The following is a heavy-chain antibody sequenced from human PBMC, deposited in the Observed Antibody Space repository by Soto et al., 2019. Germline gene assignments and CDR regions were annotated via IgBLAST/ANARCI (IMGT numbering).Heavy chain of an antibody. J-gene: IGHJ4*02. D-gene: IGHD3-9*01. CDR2: ISTGSSTI. V-gene: IGHV3-48*01. Sequence: EVQLVESGGGLVQPGGCLRLSCAASGFIFSVYNMNWVRQAPGKGLEWVSYISTGSSTIYYADSVKGRFTISRDNVNNSLFLQMNNLGPDGTAVYYCATADWDSWGQGTLVTVSS. CDR3: ATADWDS. CDR1: GFIFSVYN.